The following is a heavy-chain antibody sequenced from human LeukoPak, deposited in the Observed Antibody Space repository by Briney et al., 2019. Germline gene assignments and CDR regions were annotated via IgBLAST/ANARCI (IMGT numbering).Heavy chain of an antibody. CDR3: ARHLVRGVIPYYMDV. CDR1: GGSISSYY. V-gene: IGHV4-59*08. CDR2: IYYRGST. J-gene: IGHJ6*03. D-gene: IGHD3-10*01. Sequence: SETLSLTCTVSGGSISSYYWSWIRQPPGKGLEWIGYIYYRGSTYYNPSLKSRLTISVDTSKNQFSLKLSSVTAADTAVYYCARHLVRGVIPYYMDVWGKGTTVTVSS.